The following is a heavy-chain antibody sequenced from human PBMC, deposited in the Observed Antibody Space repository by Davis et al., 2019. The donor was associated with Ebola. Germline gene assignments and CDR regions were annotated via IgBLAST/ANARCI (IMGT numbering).Heavy chain of an antibody. V-gene: IGHV4-39*07. Sequence: SETLSLTCAVSDGSITTSLYYWGWIRQPPGKGLEWIGSIYFSGSAYYNPSLKSRVTMSVDTSKNQFSLKLSSVTAADTAVYYCARGYYDYVWGSRIYIYYYYGMDVWGQGTTVTVSS. J-gene: IGHJ6*02. D-gene: IGHD3-16*01. CDR1: DGSITTSLYY. CDR3: ARGYYDYVWGSRIYIYYYYGMDV. CDR2: IYFSGSA.